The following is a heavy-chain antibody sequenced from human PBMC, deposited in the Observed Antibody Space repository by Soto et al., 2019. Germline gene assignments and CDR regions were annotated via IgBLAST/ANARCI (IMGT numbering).Heavy chain of an antibody. CDR2: IIPILGIA. J-gene: IGHJ4*02. D-gene: IGHD1-26*01. Sequence: SVKVSCEASGGTFSSYTISCVRQAPGQGLEWMGRIIPILGIANYAQKFQGRVTITADKSTSTAYMELSSLRSEDTAVYYCARTESWELGGFDYWGQGTLVTSPQ. CDR1: GGTFSSYT. V-gene: IGHV1-69*02. CDR3: ARTESWELGGFDY.